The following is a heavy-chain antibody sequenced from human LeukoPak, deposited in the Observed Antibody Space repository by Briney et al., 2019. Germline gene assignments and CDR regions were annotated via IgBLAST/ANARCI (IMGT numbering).Heavy chain of an antibody. V-gene: IGHV4-34*01. CDR3: TRVSHAFTYYYGSGSYYRQGFDY. Sequence: SETLSLTCAVYGGSFIGYYWSWIRQPPGKGLEWMGEINHSGSTNYNPSLKSRGTISVETAKNKFSLQLSSVTAADTAVYYCTRVSHAFTYYYGSGSYYRQGFDYWGQGTLVTVSS. CDR1: GGSFIGYY. J-gene: IGHJ4*02. CDR2: INHSGST. D-gene: IGHD3-10*01.